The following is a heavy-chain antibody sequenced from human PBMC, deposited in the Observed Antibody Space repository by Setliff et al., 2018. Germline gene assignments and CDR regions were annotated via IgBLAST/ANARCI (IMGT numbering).Heavy chain of an antibody. CDR2: IYPGDSDT. Sequence: PRESLKISCKGSGYSFTSYWIGWVRQMPGKGLEWMGIIYPGDSDTRYSPSFQGQVTISADKSISTAYLQWSSLKASDTAMYYCARREVEVAGTSYYYYMDVWGKGTTVTDSS. J-gene: IGHJ6*03. D-gene: IGHD6-19*01. CDR3: ARREVEVAGTSYYYYMDV. V-gene: IGHV5-51*01. CDR1: GYSFTSYW.